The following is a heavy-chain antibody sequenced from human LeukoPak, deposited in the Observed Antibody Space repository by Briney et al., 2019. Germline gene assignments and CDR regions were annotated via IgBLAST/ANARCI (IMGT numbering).Heavy chain of an antibody. CDR1: GYTVTRYG. CDR3: ARDVPVVPAATSSDY. V-gene: IGHV1-18*04. J-gene: IGHJ4*02. D-gene: IGHD2-2*01. CDR2: ISAYNGNT. Sequence: ASVKVSCKASGYTVTRYGISWVRQAPGQGLEWMGWISAYNGNTNYAQKLQGRVTMTTDTSTSTAYMELRSLRSDDTAVYYCARDVPVVPAATSSDYWGQGTLVTVSS.